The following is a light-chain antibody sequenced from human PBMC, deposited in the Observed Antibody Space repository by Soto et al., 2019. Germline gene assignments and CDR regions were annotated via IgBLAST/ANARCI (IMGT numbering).Light chain of an antibody. Sequence: QSPSSLSASVGDRVTITCRASQGISSYLAWYQQKPGKAPKLLIYAASTLQSGVPSRFSGSGSGTDFTLTISSLQPEDFATYYCQQLNSYPRLTFGGGTKVDIK. J-gene: IGKJ4*01. CDR2: AAS. CDR1: QGISSY. V-gene: IGKV1-9*01. CDR3: QQLNSYPRLT.